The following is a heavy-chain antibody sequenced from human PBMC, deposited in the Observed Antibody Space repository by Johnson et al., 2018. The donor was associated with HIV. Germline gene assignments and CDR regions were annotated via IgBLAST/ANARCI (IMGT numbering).Heavy chain of an antibody. V-gene: IGHV3-13*01. D-gene: IGHD6-19*01. Sequence: VQLVESGGGLVQPGGSLRLSCAASGFTVSSNYMSWVRQATGKGLEWVSGIGTAGDTHYADPLKGRFTISREDAKNSLYLQMNSLRAEDTAFYYGARDRRNRQWQRLDAFDIWGQGKMVIVSS. J-gene: IGHJ3*02. CDR3: ARDRRNRQWQRLDAFDI. CDR1: GFTVSSNY. CDR2: IGTAGDT.